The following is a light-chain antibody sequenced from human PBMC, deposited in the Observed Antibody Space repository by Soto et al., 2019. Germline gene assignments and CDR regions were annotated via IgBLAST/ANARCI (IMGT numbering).Light chain of an antibody. Sequence: QSALTQPASVSGSPGQSITISCTGTSSDVGGYNYVSWYQQHPGKAPKLMIYEVSNRPSGVSNRFSGSESGNTASLTISGLQAEDEADYYCSSYTSSSTRGFGTGTKVTVL. CDR1: SSDVGGYNY. J-gene: IGLJ1*01. CDR3: SSYTSSSTRG. V-gene: IGLV2-14*01. CDR2: EVS.